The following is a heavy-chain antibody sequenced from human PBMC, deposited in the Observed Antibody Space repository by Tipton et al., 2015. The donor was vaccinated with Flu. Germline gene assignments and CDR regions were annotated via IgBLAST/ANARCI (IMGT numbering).Heavy chain of an antibody. CDR2: INQDGSEK. CDR3: ARAMDV. CDR1: GFNLNSYW. J-gene: IGHJ6*04. Sequence: GSLRLSCAASGFNLNSYWMSWVRQAPGKGLEWVANINQDGSEKYYVDSVKGRFTISRDNAKNSLYLQMNSLRVEDTAVYYCARAMDVWGKGTTVTVSS. V-gene: IGHV3-7*04.